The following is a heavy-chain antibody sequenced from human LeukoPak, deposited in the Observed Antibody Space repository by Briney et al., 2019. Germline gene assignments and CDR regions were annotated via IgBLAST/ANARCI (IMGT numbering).Heavy chain of an antibody. CDR1: GYTFTGYY. J-gene: IGHJ4*02. V-gene: IGHV1-2*02. D-gene: IGHD5-18*01. CDR3: ARSPYSYGSPFDY. CDR2: INPNSGGT. Sequence: ASVKVSCKASGYTFTGYYMHWVRQAPGQGLEWMGWINPNSGGTNYAQKFQGRVTMTRDTSISTAYKELSRLRSDDTAVYYCARSPYSYGSPFDYWGQGTLVTVSS.